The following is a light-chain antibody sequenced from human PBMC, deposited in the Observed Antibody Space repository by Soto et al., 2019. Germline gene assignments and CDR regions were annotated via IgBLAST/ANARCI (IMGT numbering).Light chain of an antibody. CDR3: SSYTSSSTRV. CDR2: EVS. V-gene: IGLV2-14*03. J-gene: IGLJ1*01. Sequence: QSLVTQPASLSGAPGQSVTISFPGNSNDVGAYDYVSWYQQHPDKAPKLMIYEVSNRPSGVSNRFSGSKSVNTATLTISGLQADDEADYYCSSYTSSSTRVFGTGTKVTV. CDR1: SNDVGAYDY.